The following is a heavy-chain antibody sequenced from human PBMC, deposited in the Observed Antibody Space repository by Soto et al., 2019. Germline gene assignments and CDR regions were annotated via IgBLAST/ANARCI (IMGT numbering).Heavy chain of an antibody. D-gene: IGHD4-17*01. Sequence: PGGSLRLSCAASGFTFSSYSMNWVRQAPGKGLEWVSSISSSSSYIYYADSVKGRFTISRDNAKNSLYLQMNSLRAEDTAVYYCARDNDYGDYVSPFFDSWGQGTLVTVSS. CDR1: GFTFSSYS. V-gene: IGHV3-21*01. CDR3: ARDNDYGDYVSPFFDS. CDR2: ISSSSSYI. J-gene: IGHJ4*02.